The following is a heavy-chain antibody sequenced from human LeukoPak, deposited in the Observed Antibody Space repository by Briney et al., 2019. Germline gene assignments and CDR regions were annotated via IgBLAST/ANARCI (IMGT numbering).Heavy chain of an antibody. J-gene: IGHJ5*02. CDR3: ARDVLENLYAFRFDP. V-gene: IGHV4-61*02. CDR2: IYTSGST. Sequence: SETLSLTCTVSGGSISSGSYYWSWIRQPAGKGLEWIGRIYTSGSTNYNPSLKSRVTISVDTSKNQFSLKLSSVTAAVTAVYYCARDVLENLYAFRFDPWGQGTLVTVSS. CDR1: GGSISSGSYY. D-gene: IGHD2-8*01.